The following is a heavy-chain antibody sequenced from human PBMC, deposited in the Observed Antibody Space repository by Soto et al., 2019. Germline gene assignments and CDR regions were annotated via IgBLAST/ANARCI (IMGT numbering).Heavy chain of an antibody. V-gene: IGHV4-61*08. CDR2: TLYSGSP. CDR3: ARHEYYHRTFDI. CDR1: GGSVGTGAYY. Sequence: LSLTCRVSGGSVGTGAYYWSWIRQPPGKGLEWIGYTLYSGSPNYNPSLQSLQSRVTISVDTSRNQFSLRLTSVTAADTALYYCARHEYYHRTFDIWGQGTLVTFSS. D-gene: IGHD3-9*01. J-gene: IGHJ3*02.